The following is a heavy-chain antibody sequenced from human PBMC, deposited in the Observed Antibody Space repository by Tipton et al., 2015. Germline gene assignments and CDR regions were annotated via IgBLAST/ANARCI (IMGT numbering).Heavy chain of an antibody. J-gene: IGHJ6*02. CDR3: ARDGTSSSHYYYYGMDV. Sequence: TPSLTCSVSGASVSSGVYYWSWVRQPPGKGLECIGYIYYDGSTNNNPSLKSRVTISVDTSKNQFSLKLSSVTAADTAVYYCARDGTSSSHYYYYGMDVWGQGTTVTVSS. CDR2: IYYDGST. V-gene: IGHV4-61*08. D-gene: IGHD2-2*01. CDR1: GASVSSGVYY.